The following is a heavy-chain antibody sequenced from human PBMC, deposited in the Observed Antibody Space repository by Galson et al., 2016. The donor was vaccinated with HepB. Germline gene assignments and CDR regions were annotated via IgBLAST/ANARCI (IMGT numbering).Heavy chain of an antibody. CDR2: ISGNTGNT. D-gene: IGHD6-6*01. J-gene: IGHJ4*02. V-gene: IGHV1-18*01. CDR1: GYSFITYG. Sequence: SVKVSCKASGYSFITYGIHWVRQAPGQRPEWMGWISGNTGNTNYAQNLQGRVTMTTDAATSTAYLELTSLTSDDTAVYYCARTYGSSAEFDYWGQGTLVTVSS. CDR3: ARTYGSSAEFDY.